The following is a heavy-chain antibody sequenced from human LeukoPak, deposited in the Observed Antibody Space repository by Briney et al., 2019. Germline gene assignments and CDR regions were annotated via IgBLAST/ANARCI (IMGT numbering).Heavy chain of an antibody. CDR1: GFTFRHYA. V-gene: IGHV3-30*03. J-gene: IGHJ4*02. D-gene: IGHD3-22*01. CDR2: ISHDGSKK. CDR3: ARLMIIVD. Sequence: GGSLRLSCAASGFTFRHYAMHWVRQAPGKGLEWVAVISHDGSKKYSAESVKGRFTISRDNSKNTLYLQMNSLRAEDTAVYYCARLMIIVDWGQGTLVTVSS.